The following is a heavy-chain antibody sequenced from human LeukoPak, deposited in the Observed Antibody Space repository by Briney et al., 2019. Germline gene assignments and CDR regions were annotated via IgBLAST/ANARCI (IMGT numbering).Heavy chain of an antibody. D-gene: IGHD5-12*01. CDR2: ISGGGGKT. V-gene: IGHV3-23*01. CDR1: GFTFSSYA. CDR3: ARGQYSGPDITSNRFDP. J-gene: IGHJ5*02. Sequence: GGSLRLSCAASGFTFSSYAMSWVRQAPGKGLEWVSAISGGGGKTYYADSVKGRFTISRDNSKNTLYLQMNSLRAEDTGVYYCARGQYSGPDITSNRFDPWGQGTLVTVSS.